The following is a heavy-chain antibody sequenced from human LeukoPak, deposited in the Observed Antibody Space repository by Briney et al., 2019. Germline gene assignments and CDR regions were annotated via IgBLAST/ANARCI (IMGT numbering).Heavy chain of an antibody. J-gene: IGHJ6*04. CDR1: GFTVSSNY. V-gene: IGHV3-53*01. Sequence: GGSLRLSCAASGFTVSSNYMSWVRQAPGKGLEWVSVSYSGGSTYYADSVKGRFTISRDNSKNTLYLQMNSLRAEDTAVYYCASQGSGPSGYYYGMDVWGKGTTVTVSS. CDR2: SYSGGST. D-gene: IGHD3-10*01. CDR3: ASQGSGPSGYYYGMDV.